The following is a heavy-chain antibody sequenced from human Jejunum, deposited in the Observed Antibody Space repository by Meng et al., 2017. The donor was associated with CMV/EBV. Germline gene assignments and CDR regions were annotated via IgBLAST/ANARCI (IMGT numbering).Heavy chain of an antibody. CDR3: ASSYYLSGVFDN. J-gene: IGHJ4*02. Sequence: SGYSFTTYWIGWVRQMPGKGPEWMGSIYPGDSDTRYSPSFQGQVSISADRSITTAYLQWSSLKASDTAMYYCASSYYLSGVFDNWGQGTLVTVSS. V-gene: IGHV5-51*01. D-gene: IGHD3-22*01. CDR1: GYSFTTYW. CDR2: IYPGDSDT.